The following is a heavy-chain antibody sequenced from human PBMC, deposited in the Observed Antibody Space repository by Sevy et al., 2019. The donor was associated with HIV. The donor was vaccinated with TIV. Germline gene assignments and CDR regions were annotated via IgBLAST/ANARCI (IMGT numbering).Heavy chain of an antibody. J-gene: IGHJ4*02. D-gene: IGHD5-18*01. V-gene: IGHV3-49*04. CDR1: GFTLGDYA. CDR3: IRGRLLGYTAMVPDN. CDR2: MRSKPFAGTT. Sequence: GGSLRLSCTTSGFTLGDYAMNWVRQAPGKGLEWVGFMRSKPFAGTTEYAASVKGRFTISTDDSEASAHLQMNSLRTEDTGVYYCIRGRLLGYTAMVPDNWGQGTLVTVSS.